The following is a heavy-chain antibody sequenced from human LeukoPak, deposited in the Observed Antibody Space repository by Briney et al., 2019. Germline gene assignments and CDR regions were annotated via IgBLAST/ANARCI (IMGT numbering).Heavy chain of an antibody. J-gene: IGHJ4*02. CDR1: GGSISSGSYY. CDR2: IYTSGST. Sequence: SETLSLTCTVSGGSISSGSYYWSWIRQPAGKGLEWIGRIYTSGSTNYNPSLKSRVTISVDTSKNQFSLKLSSVTAADTAVYYCARGLGDFWSGYYHDYWGQGTLVTVSS. D-gene: IGHD3-3*01. V-gene: IGHV4-61*02. CDR3: ARGLGDFWSGYYHDY.